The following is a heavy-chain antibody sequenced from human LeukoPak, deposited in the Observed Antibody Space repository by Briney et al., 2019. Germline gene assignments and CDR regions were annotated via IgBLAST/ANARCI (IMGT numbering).Heavy chain of an antibody. CDR3: ARGKADYGWRTYRW. D-gene: IGHD3-16*01. CDR1: GYSISSGYY. J-gene: IGHJ4*02. Sequence: SETLSLTCAVSGYSISSGYYWGWVRQAPPNSREWSGSIYHTGSTAYNPSPKNRLTISVQMSKNHLSLNLMAVITAANPVSYFARGKADYGWRTYRWWGQGMLVTVSS. CDR2: IYHTGST. V-gene: IGHV4-38-2*01.